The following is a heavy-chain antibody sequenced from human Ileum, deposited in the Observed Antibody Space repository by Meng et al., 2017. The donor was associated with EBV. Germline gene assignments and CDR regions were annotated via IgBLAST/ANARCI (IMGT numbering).Heavy chain of an antibody. CDR2: IPHRGSS. CDR3: LRGSGGSV. D-gene: IGHD3-10*01. V-gene: IGHV4-4*02. Sequence: VEVGESGPAPVEPSETLSLTCAVSGDSITNHEWWAWVRRPPGKGLEWIGEIPHRGSSAHNPSLKRRVSMSIDKAKNQFSLKLTSVTAADTAVYHCLRGSGGSVWGQGTLVTVSS. J-gene: IGHJ1*01. CDR1: GDSITNHEW.